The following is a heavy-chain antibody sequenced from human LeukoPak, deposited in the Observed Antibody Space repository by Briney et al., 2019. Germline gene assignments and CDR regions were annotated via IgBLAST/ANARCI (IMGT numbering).Heavy chain of an antibody. Sequence: GASVKVSCKSSGSTFTSYGITWERQAPGQGLEWMGWISADNGNTHYAQNLQGGVTMTTDTSTTTAYMDLRSLRSDDTAVYYCARDLWFGELSPVGYWGQGTLVTVSS. CDR1: GSTFTSYG. J-gene: IGHJ4*02. V-gene: IGHV1-18*01. D-gene: IGHD3-10*01. CDR2: ISADNGNT. CDR3: ARDLWFGELSPVGY.